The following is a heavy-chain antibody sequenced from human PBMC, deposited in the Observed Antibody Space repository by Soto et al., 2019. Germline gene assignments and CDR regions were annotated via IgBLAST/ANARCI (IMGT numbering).Heavy chain of an antibody. CDR3: ARDGTSFNFDY. CDR1: GYTFTTYY. J-gene: IGHJ4*02. D-gene: IGHD2-2*01. V-gene: IGHV1-46*01. CDR2: INPSGDIT. Sequence: QVQLVQSGAEVKKPGASVKVSCKASGYTFTTYYMHWVRQATGQGLEWMGIINPSGDITNFAQRFQGRITMTRDTSTSAVYMELSRRRSEDTAVYYCARDGTSFNFDYWGQGTLVTVCS.